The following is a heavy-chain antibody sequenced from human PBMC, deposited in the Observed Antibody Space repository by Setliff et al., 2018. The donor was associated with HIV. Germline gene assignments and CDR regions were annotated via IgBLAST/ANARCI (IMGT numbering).Heavy chain of an antibody. Sequence: GASVKVSCKASGYTFTSYYMHWVRQAPGQGLEWMGIISPSGGSASYAQKFQGRVTMTRDTSTSTVYMELSSLRSEDTAVYYCARRGGYGYATDAFDIWGQGTMVTVSS. CDR3: ARRGGYGYATDAFDI. CDR1: GYTFTSYY. J-gene: IGHJ3*02. CDR2: ISPSGGSA. V-gene: IGHV1-46*01. D-gene: IGHD5-18*01.